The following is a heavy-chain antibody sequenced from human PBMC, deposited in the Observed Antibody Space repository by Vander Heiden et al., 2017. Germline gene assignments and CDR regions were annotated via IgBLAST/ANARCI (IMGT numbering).Heavy chain of an antibody. D-gene: IGHD3-10*01. Sequence: EVQLLESGGGLVQSGVSLRLSCSASGFTFRIYAMSCVRQAPGKWVEWVPVISCSGGRTYYADSVKGRFTISSDNSKNTLYLQMISLRAEDTAVYYCAKGENYYGSGGWGQGTLVTVSS. CDR2: ISCSGGRT. CDR1: GFTFRIYA. V-gene: IGHV3-23*01. CDR3: AKGENYYGSGG. J-gene: IGHJ4*02.